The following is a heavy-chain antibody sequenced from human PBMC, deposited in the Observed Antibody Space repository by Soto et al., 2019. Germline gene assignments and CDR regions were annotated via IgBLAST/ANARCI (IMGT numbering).Heavy chain of an antibody. V-gene: IGHV4-39*01. CDR1: GGSISSSSYY. CDR3: ARRQNGQQWLVLDAFDI. CDR2: IYYSGST. J-gene: IGHJ3*02. D-gene: IGHD6-19*01. Sequence: QLQLQESGPGLVKPSETLSLTCTVSGGSISSSSYYWGWIRQPPGKGLEWIGSIYYSGSTYYNPSLKSRVTISVDTSKNQFSLKLSSVTAADTAVYYCARRQNGQQWLVLDAFDIWGQGTMVTVSS.